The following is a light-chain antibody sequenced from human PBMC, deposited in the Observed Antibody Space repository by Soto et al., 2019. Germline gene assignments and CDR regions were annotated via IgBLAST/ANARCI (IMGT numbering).Light chain of an antibody. CDR1: STDVGAYNY. V-gene: IGLV2-8*01. CDR3: SSYAGSNSFV. CDR2: EVT. J-gene: IGLJ1*01. Sequence: QSALTQPPSASGSPGQSVTISCTGTSTDVGAYNYVSWYQQRPGKAPKLMIFEVTKRPSGVPERFSGSKSGNTASLTVSGVQADDEADYYCSSYAGSNSFVFGTGTKVTVL.